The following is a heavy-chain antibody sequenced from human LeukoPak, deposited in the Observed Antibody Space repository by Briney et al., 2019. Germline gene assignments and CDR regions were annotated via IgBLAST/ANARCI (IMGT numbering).Heavy chain of an antibody. CDR1: GFTFSSYW. CDR2: IKSDGST. CDR3: ARAPSEIGGYYPEYFRH. V-gene: IGHV3-74*01. D-gene: IGHD3-22*01. J-gene: IGHJ1*01. Sequence: GGSLRLSCAASGFTFSSYWMHWVRQAPGKGLVWVSRIKSDGSTNYADSVKGGFTISSDKANNTVSLQMNRLRAEDTGVYYCARAPSEIGGYYPEYFRHWGQGTLVTVSS.